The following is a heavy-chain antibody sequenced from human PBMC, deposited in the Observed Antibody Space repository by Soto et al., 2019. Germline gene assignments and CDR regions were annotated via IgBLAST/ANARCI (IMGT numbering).Heavy chain of an antibody. CDR1: GFTLSDNY. D-gene: IGHD3-10*01. CDR2: TRNKANRYTT. J-gene: IGHJ4*02. CDR3: VRTSHYGSGTWNFDF. Sequence: EVQLVESGGGLVQPGGSLRLSCAGSGFTLSDNYMDWVRQAPGKGLEWVGRTRNKANRYTTEYAASVKGRFTVSRDESMNSLHLQMNSLKTEDTAVYYCVRTSHYGSGTWNFDFWGQGTVVTVPS. V-gene: IGHV3-72*01.